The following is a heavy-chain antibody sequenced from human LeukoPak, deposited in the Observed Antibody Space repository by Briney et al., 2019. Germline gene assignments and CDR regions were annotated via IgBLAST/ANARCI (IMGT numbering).Heavy chain of an antibody. CDR2: IIPIFGTA. V-gene: IGHV1-69*05. CDR1: GGTFSSYA. D-gene: IGHD2-15*01. CDR3: ATNPHCSGGSCYRYYYYYYMDV. J-gene: IGHJ6*03. Sequence: SVKVSCKASGGTFSSYAISWVRQAPGQGLECMGRIIPIFGTANYAQKFQGRVTITTDESTSTAYMELSSLRSEDTAVYYCATNPHCSGGSCYRYYYYYYMDVWGKGTTVTVSS.